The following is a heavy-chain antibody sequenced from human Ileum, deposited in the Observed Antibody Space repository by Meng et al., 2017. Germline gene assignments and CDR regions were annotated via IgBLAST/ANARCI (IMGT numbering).Heavy chain of an antibody. CDR3: ARENDNWNYFDY. CDR1: GYTFRNYP. CDR2: INAGNGNI. J-gene: IGHJ4*02. Sequence: QVQLVQSGTEVKKVGASVKVSCTASGYTFRNYPLHWVRQAPGQRPEWMGWINAGNGNIKISQKFQGRITITSDTSATAYIELSSLRSEDTAVYFCARENDNWNYFDYWGQGSLVT. D-gene: IGHD1-1*01. V-gene: IGHV1-3*01.